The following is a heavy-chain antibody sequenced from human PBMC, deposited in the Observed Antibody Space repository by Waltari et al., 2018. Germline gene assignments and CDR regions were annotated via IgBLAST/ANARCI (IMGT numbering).Heavy chain of an antibody. CDR2: IAGDGGQK. D-gene: IGHD2-21*02. J-gene: IGHJ4*02. Sequence: EVHLVESGGGLIQPGGSLRPYCAASGFPFNTYWMTWVRQAPGKGLEWVANIAGDGGQKNYVDSVKGRFTISRDNAVNSLYLHMNSLGAEDTAMYYCARAWCSGHCYGIGDWGQGTLVTVSS. V-gene: IGHV3-7*01. CDR3: ARAWCSGHCYGIGD. CDR1: GFPFNTYW.